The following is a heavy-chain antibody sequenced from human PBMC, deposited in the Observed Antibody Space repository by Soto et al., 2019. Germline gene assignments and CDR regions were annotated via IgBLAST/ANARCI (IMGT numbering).Heavy chain of an antibody. V-gene: IGHV3-23*01. Sequence: EVQLLESGGGLVHPGGSLRLSCAPSGFTFSSYAMNWVRQAPGKGLEWVSTISGAGGETYYADSVKGRFTISRDKSKDTLYLQMNSLRAEDTAVYYCSKESHWDYYGSGSFPWDYWGPGTLVTVSS. J-gene: IGHJ4*02. CDR3: SKESHWDYYGSGSFPWDY. CDR2: ISGAGGET. CDR1: GFTFSSYA. D-gene: IGHD3-10*01.